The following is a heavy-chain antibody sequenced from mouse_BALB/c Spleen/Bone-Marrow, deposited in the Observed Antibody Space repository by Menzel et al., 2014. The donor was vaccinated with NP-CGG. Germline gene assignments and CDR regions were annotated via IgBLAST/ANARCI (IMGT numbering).Heavy chain of an antibody. CDR1: EYEFPSHD. D-gene: IGHD1-1*01. J-gene: IGHJ3*01. Sequence: EVKLMESGGGLVQPGESLKLSCESNEYEFPSHDMSWVRKTPEKGLELVAAINSDGGSTFYPDTMERRFIISRDNTKKTLYLQMSSLRSEDTALYYCARQGDYGSSWFAYWGQGTLVTVSA. CDR3: ARQGDYGSSWFAY. V-gene: IGHV5-2*01. CDR2: INSDGGST.